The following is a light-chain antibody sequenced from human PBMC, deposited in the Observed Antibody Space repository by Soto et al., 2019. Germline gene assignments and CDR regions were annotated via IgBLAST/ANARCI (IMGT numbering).Light chain of an antibody. CDR1: SGHSSNA. J-gene: IGLJ2*01. Sequence: QPVLTQSPSASASLGASVKLTCTLSSGHSSNAIAWHQQQPEKGPRYLMKLNSDGSHNKGDGIPDRFSGSSSGAERYLTISSLQSEDEADYSCQTWGTGIVVFGGGTKLTVL. CDR3: QTWGTGIVV. CDR2: LNSDGSH. V-gene: IGLV4-69*01.